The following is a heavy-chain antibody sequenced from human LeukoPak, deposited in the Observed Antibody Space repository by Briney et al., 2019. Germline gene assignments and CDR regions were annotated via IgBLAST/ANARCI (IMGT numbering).Heavy chain of an antibody. J-gene: IGHJ5*02. V-gene: IGHV1-18*01. CDR2: ISAYNGNT. D-gene: IGHD4-17*01. Sequence: ASVKVSCKASGYTFTSYGISWVRQAPGQGLEWMGWISAYNGNTNYAQKLQGRVTMTTDTSTSTAYMELSSLRSEDTAVYYCARVGNYGDYVGWFDPWGQGTLVTVSP. CDR3: ARVGNYGDYVGWFDP. CDR1: GYTFTSYG.